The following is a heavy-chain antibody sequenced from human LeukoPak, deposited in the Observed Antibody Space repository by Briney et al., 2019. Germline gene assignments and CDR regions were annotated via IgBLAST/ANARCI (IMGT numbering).Heavy chain of an antibody. J-gene: IGHJ3*02. Sequence: GGSLRLSCAASGFIFSNYWMSWVRQAPGKGPAWLTNIKEDGSEKYYVDSVKGRFTISRDNSKNTLYLQMNSLRAEDTAVYYCAKDPNGDYIGTFDIWGQGTMVTVSS. CDR2: IKEDGSEK. CDR3: AKDPNGDYIGTFDI. D-gene: IGHD4-17*01. V-gene: IGHV3-7*03. CDR1: GFIFSNYW.